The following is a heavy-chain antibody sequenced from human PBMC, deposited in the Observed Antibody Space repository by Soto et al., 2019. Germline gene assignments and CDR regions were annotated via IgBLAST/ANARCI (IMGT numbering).Heavy chain of an antibody. CDR1: GFTFSSYW. CDR3: ARFYYDSSGYLPSPYYYYYGMDV. J-gene: IGHJ6*02. Sequence: HPGGVPRLSCAASGFTFSSYWMSWVRQAPGKGLEWVANIKQDGSEKYYVDSVKGRFTISRDNAKNSLYLQMNSLRAEDTAVYYCARFYYDSSGYLPSPYYYYYGMDVWGQGTTVTVSS. D-gene: IGHD3-22*01. CDR2: IKQDGSEK. V-gene: IGHV3-7*04.